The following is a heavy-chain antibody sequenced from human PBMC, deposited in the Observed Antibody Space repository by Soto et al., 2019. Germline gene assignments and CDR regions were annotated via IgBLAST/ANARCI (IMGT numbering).Heavy chain of an antibody. J-gene: IGHJ4*02. V-gene: IGHV1-69*13. CDR2: IIPIFGTA. CDR1: GGTFSSYA. D-gene: IGHD5-18*01. CDR3: ARGRELWSKFDY. Sequence: SVKVSCKASGGTFSSYAISWVRQAPGQGLEWMGGIIPIFGTANYAQKFQGRVTITADESTSTAYMELSSLRSEDTAVYYCARGRELWSKFDYWGQGTLVTVSS.